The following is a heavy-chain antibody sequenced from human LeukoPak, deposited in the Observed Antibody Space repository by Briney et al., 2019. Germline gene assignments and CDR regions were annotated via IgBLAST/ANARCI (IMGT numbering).Heavy chain of an antibody. V-gene: IGHV3-74*01. CDR2: INSDGSST. CDR3: ASGPGALLPR. D-gene: IGHD2-15*01. Sequence: GGSLRLSCAASGFTFSSYWMHWVRQAPGKGLVWVSRINSDGSSTSYADSVKGRFTISRDNAKNSLYLQMDSLRAEDTAVYYCASGPGALLPRWGQGTLVTVSS. J-gene: IGHJ4*02. CDR1: GFTFSSYW.